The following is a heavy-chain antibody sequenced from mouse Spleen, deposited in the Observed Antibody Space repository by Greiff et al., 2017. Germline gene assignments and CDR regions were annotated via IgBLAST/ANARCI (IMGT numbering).Heavy chain of an antibody. Sequence: EVKLQESGPELVKPGDSVKISCKASGYSFTGYFMNWVMQSHGKSLEWIGRINPYNGDTFYNQKFKGKATLTVDKSSSTAHMELRSLTSEDSAVYYCAKSYWDDAMDYWGQGTSVTVSS. CDR1: GYSFTGYF. V-gene: IGHV1-20*01. CDR2: INPYNGDT. J-gene: IGHJ4*01. CDR3: AKSYWDDAMDY. D-gene: IGHD4-1*01.